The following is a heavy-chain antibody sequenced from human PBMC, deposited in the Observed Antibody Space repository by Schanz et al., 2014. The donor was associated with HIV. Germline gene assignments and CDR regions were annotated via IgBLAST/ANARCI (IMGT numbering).Heavy chain of an antibody. Sequence: QVQLVQSGAEAKKPGASVKASCRASGYTFTAYYVHWVRQAPGQGLEWMGWINPNSGDTNYSQKFQGSITMARDNSISTAYMELRRLTSDDAAVYYCARTAAARRDAFDIWGQGTMVTVSS. V-gene: IGHV1-2*02. CDR3: ARTAAARRDAFDI. CDR2: INPNSGDT. CDR1: GYTFTAYY. J-gene: IGHJ3*02. D-gene: IGHD6-6*01.